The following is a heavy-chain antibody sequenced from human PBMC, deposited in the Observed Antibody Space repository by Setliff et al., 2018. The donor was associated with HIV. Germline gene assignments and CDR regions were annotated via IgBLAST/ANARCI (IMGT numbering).Heavy chain of an antibody. CDR2: IISIFDKA. CDR3: ARGGVRGYSYGEAFDI. Sequence: SVKVSCKSSGGSFNTYAINWVRQAPGQGLEWMGGIISIFDKANYAQKFHGRLTITAADSTRTVYMELNSLGSGDTAVYYCARGGVRGYSYGEAFDIWGQGTLVTVS. D-gene: IGHD5-18*01. V-gene: IGHV1-69*13. CDR1: GGSFNTYA. J-gene: IGHJ3*02.